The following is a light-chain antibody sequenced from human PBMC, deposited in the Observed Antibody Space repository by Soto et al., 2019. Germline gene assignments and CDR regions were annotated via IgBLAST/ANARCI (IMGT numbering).Light chain of an antibody. CDR2: DAS. CDR1: PSVSSY. V-gene: IGKV3-11*01. Sequence: PGERATLSCRTSPSVSSYLAWYKQKPRQAPRLLLYDASIRATGIPARFSSSRSGTDFTLTTSSLQPEEYSVYYCQQRSNWPPITFGQGTRLEIK. CDR3: QQRSNWPPIT. J-gene: IGKJ5*01.